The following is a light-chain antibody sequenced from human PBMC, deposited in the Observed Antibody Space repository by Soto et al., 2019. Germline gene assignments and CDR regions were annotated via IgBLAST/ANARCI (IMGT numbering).Light chain of an antibody. V-gene: IGKV3-15*01. CDR3: QQYKNWPL. CDR2: GAS. J-gene: IGKJ5*01. CDR1: HSVNSQ. Sequence: MRMTQSPATLSVYQGERVTLSCRTSHSVNSQVAWYQQKPGQAPRLLPYGASTRATGIPVRFSGSGFGTEFTLTISSLQSEDFAVYYCQQYKNWPLFGQGTRLEIK.